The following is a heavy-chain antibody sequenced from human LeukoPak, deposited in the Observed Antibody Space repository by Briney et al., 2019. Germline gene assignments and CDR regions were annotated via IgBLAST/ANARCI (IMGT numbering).Heavy chain of an antibody. D-gene: IGHD3-3*01. CDR2: IKEDGSEK. CDR3: ARDWSDGFDY. J-gene: IGHJ4*02. CDR1: GFTFSDYY. V-gene: IGHV3-7*01. Sequence: GGSLRLSCAASGFTFSDYYMSWVRQAPGKGLEWVASIKEDGSEKYYVDSVKGRFTISRDNAKNSVYLQMNSLRAEDTAVYYCARDWSDGFDYWGQGTLVTVSS.